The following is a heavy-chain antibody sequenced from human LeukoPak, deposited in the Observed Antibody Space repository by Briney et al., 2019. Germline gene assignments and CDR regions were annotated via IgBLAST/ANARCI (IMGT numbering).Heavy chain of an antibody. CDR1: GLTFSSYA. CDR3: AKDRGSSSHIDY. V-gene: IGHV3-23*01. Sequence: GGSLRLSCAASGLTFSSYAMSWVRQAPGKGLEWVSAISGSGGSTYYADSVKGRFTISRDNSKNTLYLQMNSLRAEDTAVYYCAKDRGSSSHIDYWGQGTLVTVSS. J-gene: IGHJ4*02. D-gene: IGHD6-13*01. CDR2: ISGSGGST.